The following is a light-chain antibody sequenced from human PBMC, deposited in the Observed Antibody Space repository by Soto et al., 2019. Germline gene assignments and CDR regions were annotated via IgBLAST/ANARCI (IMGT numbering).Light chain of an antibody. CDR3: QQYGSSPPIT. CDR2: GAS. V-gene: IGKV3-20*01. CDR1: QSVSSS. J-gene: IGKJ5*01. Sequence: ESVLTQSPVTLSLSQGERATLSCRASQSVSSSLAWYQQKPGQAPRLLIYGASSRTTGIPDRFSGSGSGTDFTLTISRLEPEDFGVYYCQQYGSSPPITFGQGTRLEI.